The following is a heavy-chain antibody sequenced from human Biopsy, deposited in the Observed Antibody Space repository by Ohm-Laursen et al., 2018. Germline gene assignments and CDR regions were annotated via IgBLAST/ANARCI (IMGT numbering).Heavy chain of an antibody. CDR2: IGTAADI. J-gene: IGHJ3*02. D-gene: IGHD1-1*01. CDR3: AKGRVGNSGSFDI. CDR1: GFTFSSYD. V-gene: IGHV3-13*01. Sequence: SLRLSCSASGFTFSSYDMHWVRQVPGKGLEWVSAIGTAADIYYSGSVKGRFTVSRDNSQNTLYLQMNSLRAEDTAIYYCAKGRVGNSGSFDIWGHGTMVTVSS.